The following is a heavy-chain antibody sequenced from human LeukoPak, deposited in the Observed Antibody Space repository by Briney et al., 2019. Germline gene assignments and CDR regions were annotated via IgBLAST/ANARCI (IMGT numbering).Heavy chain of an antibody. V-gene: IGHV3-43*01. CDR1: GFTFDDCT. D-gene: IGHD1-26*01. CDR2: ISWDGGST. J-gene: IGHJ6*03. Sequence: GGSLRLSCAASGFTFDDCTMHWVRQAPGKGLEWVSLISWDGGSTYYADSVKGRFTISRDNAKNSLYLQMNSLRAEDTAVYYCARDYGTATTYYYYYMDVWGKGTTVTISS. CDR3: ARDYGTATTYYYYYMDV.